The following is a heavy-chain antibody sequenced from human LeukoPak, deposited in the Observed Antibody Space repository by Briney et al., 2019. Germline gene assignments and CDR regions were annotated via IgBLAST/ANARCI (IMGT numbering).Heavy chain of an antibody. J-gene: IGHJ3*01. Sequence: SETLSLTCTVSGGSISSYYWSWIRQPAGKGLEWIGSIYTSGSTNYYPSLKSRVTMSVDTSKNQFSLQLSSVTAADTAVYYCARAPRTGAWDMITFGGVIVHGDAFDFWGQGTMVTVSS. CDR1: GGSISSYY. CDR2: IYTSGST. D-gene: IGHD3-16*02. V-gene: IGHV4-4*07. CDR3: ARAPRTGAWDMITFGGVIVHGDAFDF.